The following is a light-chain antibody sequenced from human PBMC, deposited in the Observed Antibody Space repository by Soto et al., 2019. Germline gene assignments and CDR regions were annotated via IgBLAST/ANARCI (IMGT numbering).Light chain of an antibody. CDR3: QQYNDNWT. V-gene: IGKV1-5*03. J-gene: IGKJ1*01. CDR2: KAS. Sequence: DIQMTQSPSTLSASVGDRVTITCRASQSISSWLAWYQQKPGTAPNLLIYKASTLQSGVPSRFSGSGSGTEFTLTISSLQRDDSATYYCQQYNDNWTFGQGTKVEIK. CDR1: QSISSW.